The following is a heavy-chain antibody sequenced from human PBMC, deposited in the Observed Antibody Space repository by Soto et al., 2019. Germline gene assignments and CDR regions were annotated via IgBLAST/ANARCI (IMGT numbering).Heavy chain of an antibody. CDR3: AKDQYYDVWSGHGGGFDY. J-gene: IGHJ4*02. CDR1: GFTFDDYA. D-gene: IGHD3-3*01. Sequence: EVQLVESGGGLVQPGRSLRLSCAASGFTFDDYAMHWVRQAPGQGLEWVSGISWNSGSIGYADSVKGRFTISRDNAKNSLYLQMNSLRAEDTALYSCAKDQYYDVWSGHGGGFDYWGEGTLVTVSS. CDR2: ISWNSGSI. V-gene: IGHV3-9*01.